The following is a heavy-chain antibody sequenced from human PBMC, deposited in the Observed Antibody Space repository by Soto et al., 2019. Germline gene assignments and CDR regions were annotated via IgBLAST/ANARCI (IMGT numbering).Heavy chain of an antibody. CDR2: ISGIGGST. J-gene: IGHJ4*02. V-gene: IGHV3-23*01. CDR1: GFTFSSYA. D-gene: IGHD3-9*01. Sequence: GGSLSRSCAASGFTFSSYAMSWVRQAPGKGLEWVSAISGIGGSTYYADSVKGRFTISRDNSKNTLYLQMNSLRAEDTAVYYCAKEALYYDILTGTPLRPFDYWGQGTQVTVSS. CDR3: AKEALYYDILTGTPLRPFDY.